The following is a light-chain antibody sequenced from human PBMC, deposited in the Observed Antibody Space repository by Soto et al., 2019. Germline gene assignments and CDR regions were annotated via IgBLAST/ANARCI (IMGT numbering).Light chain of an antibody. J-gene: IGKJ3*01. V-gene: IGKV1-39*01. CDR1: QNINTY. CDR3: QQTSSAPFT. CDR2: DAA. Sequence: DIQMTQSPYSLSAAVGDRVTITCRASQNINTYLNWYQQKPGKAPKLLIFDAASLQSVVPSRFSGSGSRTDFTLTITSLQPEDFATYYCQQTSSAPFTFGPGTKVDIK.